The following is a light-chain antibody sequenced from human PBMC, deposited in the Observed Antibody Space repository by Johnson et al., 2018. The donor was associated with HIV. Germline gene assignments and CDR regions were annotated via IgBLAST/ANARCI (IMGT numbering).Light chain of an antibody. V-gene: IGLV1-51*01. CDR3: GKWDSSLSALYV. CDR1: SSNIGNNY. J-gene: IGLJ1*01. CDR2: DNN. Sequence: QLVLTQPPSVSAAPGQKVTISCSGSSSNIGNNYVSWYQQLPGTAPKLLIYDNNKRPSGLPDRFSGSKSGTSAPLVITGLPPGDEADYYCGKWDSSLSALYVFGTGTKVTVL.